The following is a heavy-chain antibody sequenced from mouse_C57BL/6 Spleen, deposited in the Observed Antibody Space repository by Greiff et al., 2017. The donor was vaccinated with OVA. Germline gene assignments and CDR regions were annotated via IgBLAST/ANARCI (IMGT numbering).Heavy chain of an antibody. J-gene: IGHJ4*01. Sequence: VQLKQSGPELVKPGASVKISCKASGYSFTDYNMNWVKQSNGKSLEWIGVITPNYGTTSYNQKFKGKATLTVDQSSSTAYMQLNSLTSEDSAVYYCATVVARGYAMDYWGQGTSVTVSS. CDR3: ATVVARGYAMDY. V-gene: IGHV1-39*01. CDR2: ITPNYGTT. CDR1: GYSFTDYN. D-gene: IGHD1-1*01.